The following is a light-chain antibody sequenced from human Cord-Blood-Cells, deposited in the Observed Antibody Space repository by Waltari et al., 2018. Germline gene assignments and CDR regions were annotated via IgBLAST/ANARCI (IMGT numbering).Light chain of an antibody. J-gene: IGLJ2*01. Sequence: QSALTQPRSVSGSPGQSVTISCTGTSSDVGGYNYVSWYQQQPGKAPKLMLYDVSKRPSGVPDRFSGSKSGNTASLTISGLQAEDDADYYCCSYAGSYVFGGGTKLTVL. CDR2: DVS. V-gene: IGLV2-11*01. CDR3: CSYAGSYV. CDR1: SSDVGGYNY.